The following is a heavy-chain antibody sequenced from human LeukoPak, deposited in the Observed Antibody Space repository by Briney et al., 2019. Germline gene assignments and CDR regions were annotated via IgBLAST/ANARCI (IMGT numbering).Heavy chain of an antibody. CDR3: TRDGGQSGNSAFDI. D-gene: IGHD2/OR15-2a*01. CDR1: GLTLSDHI. J-gene: IGHJ3*02. CDR2: SRRKSVSYTT. Sequence: PGGSLRLSCTASGLTLSDHIIDWVRQAPGKGLEWVGRSRRKSVSYTTEYAASVKGRFTFFRDDSQNSLYLQTNSLETEDTAVYFCTRDGGQSGNSAFDIWGQGTMVTVSS. V-gene: IGHV3-72*01.